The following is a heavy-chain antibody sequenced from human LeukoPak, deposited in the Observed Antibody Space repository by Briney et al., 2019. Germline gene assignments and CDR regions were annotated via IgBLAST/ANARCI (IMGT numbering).Heavy chain of an antibody. CDR2: IYYNRST. J-gene: IGHJ4*02. V-gene: IGHV4-59*12. CDR1: GASINSYY. CDR3: AREFHY. Sequence: SETLSLTCSVSGASINSYYWSWIRQPPGKGLEWIGNIYYNRSTSYHPSLKSRVTISLDTSKNQFSLNLRSVTAADTAVYYCAREFHYWGQGTLVTVSS.